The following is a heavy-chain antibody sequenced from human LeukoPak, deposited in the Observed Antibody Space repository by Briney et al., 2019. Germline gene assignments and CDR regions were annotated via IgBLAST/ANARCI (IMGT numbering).Heavy chain of an antibody. CDR2: IYYSGST. Sequence: ETVSLTCTVSGGSISSSSYYWGWIRQPPGKGLEWIGSIYYSGSTYYNPSLKSRVTISVDTSKNQFSLKLSSVTAADTAVYYCARTGIKGNYYGMDVWGQGTAVTVSS. V-gene: IGHV4-39*01. D-gene: IGHD1-14*01. J-gene: IGHJ6*02. CDR1: GGSISSSSYY. CDR3: ARTGIKGNYYGMDV.